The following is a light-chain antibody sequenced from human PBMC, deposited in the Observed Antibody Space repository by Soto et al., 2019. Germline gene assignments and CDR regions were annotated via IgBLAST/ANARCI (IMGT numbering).Light chain of an antibody. J-gene: IGKJ1*01. CDR2: KAS. CDR3: QHYNSYSEA. CDR1: QRISSY. Sequence: DIQMTQSPCSLSASVGGRVTITCRASQRISSYLNWYQQKPGKAPKLLIYKASTLKSGVPSRFSGSGSGTEFTLTISSLQPDDFATYYCQHYNSYSEAFGQGTKVDIK. V-gene: IGKV1-5*03.